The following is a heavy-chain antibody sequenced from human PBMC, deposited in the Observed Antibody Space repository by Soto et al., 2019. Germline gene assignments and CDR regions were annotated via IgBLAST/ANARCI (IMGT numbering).Heavy chain of an antibody. V-gene: IGHV1-2*04. Sequence: ASVKVSCKTSGYTFTGYYMHWVRQAPGQVLEWMGRINPNSGGTNYAQKFQGWVTMTRDTSITTVYMEVRRLKSDDTAVYYCARGRNSVDYWGQGTLVTVSS. CDR3: ARGRNSVDY. CDR1: GYTFTGYY. D-gene: IGHD4-4*01. J-gene: IGHJ4*02. CDR2: INPNSGGT.